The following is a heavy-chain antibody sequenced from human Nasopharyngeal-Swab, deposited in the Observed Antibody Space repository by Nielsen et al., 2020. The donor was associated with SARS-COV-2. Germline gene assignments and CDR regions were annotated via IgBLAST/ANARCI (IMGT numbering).Heavy chain of an antibody. V-gene: IGHV3-9*01. J-gene: IGHJ4*02. CDR1: GFTFDDYA. D-gene: IGHD6-19*01. CDR2: ISWNSGSI. CDR3: AREEMVGQWLERGY. Sequence: GGSLRLSCAASGFTFDDYAMHWVRQAPGKGLEWVSGISWNSGSIGYADSVKGRFTISRDNAKNSLYLQMNSLRAEDTAVYYCAREEMVGQWLERGYWGQGTLVTVSS.